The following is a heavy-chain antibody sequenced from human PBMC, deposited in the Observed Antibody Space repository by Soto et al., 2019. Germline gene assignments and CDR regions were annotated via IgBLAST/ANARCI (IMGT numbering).Heavy chain of an antibody. V-gene: IGHV4-39*02. CDR2: IHYIGTT. D-gene: IGHD4-17*01. CDR1: GDSVSSSDYY. Sequence: QLQLQESGPGLVKPSETLSLTCTVSGDSVSSSDYYWGWIRQPPGRGLEWIGSIHYIGTTYYNSFFKSRATIYVDTSRNHFSLTLYSVTAADTAVYFCAMSDYDVSHLDFWGQGALVTVSS. CDR3: AMSDYDVSHLDF. J-gene: IGHJ4*02.